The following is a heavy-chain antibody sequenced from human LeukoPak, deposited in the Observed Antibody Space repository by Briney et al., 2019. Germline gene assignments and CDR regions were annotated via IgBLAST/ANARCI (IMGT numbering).Heavy chain of an antibody. Sequence: SETLSLTCTVSGGSISGTNYYWGWIRQPPGKGLEWIGTINYSGNTYYNSSLKSRVTISVDTSKNQFSLKVSSVTAADTAVYYCASSRWDQPYYYYYYMDVWGKGTTVTVSS. J-gene: IGHJ6*03. CDR1: GGSISGTNYY. CDR2: INYSGNT. D-gene: IGHD1-26*01. V-gene: IGHV4-39*01. CDR3: ASSRWDQPYYYYYYMDV.